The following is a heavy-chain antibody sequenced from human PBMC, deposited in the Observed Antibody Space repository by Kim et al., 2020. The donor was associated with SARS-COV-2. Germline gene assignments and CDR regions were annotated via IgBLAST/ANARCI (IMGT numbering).Heavy chain of an antibody. CDR3: ARGWGRVTGTTLDV. CDR1: GGSFSGYY. CDR2: INHSGST. V-gene: IGHV4-34*01. D-gene: IGHD1-20*01. J-gene: IGHJ6*02. Sequence: SETLSLTCAVYGGSFSGYYWSWIRQPPGKGLEWIGEINHSGSTNYNPSLKSRVSISVDTSKNQFSLMLSSVTAADTAVYYCARGWGRVTGTTLDVWGQGTTVTVSS.